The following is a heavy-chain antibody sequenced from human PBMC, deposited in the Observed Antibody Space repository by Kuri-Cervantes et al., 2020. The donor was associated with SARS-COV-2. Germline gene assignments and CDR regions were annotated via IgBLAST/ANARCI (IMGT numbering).Heavy chain of an antibody. J-gene: IGHJ4*02. D-gene: IGHD3-10*01. V-gene: IGHV1-18*01. CDR3: ARDYGVVRGVISIGIGDY. Sequence: ASVKVSCKASGYTFTSYAMHWVRQAPGQGLEWMGWISAYNGNTNYSQKHQGRVTMTTDTSTSTAYMELRSLRSDDTAVYYCARDYGVVRGVISIGIGDYWGQGTLVTVSS. CDR1: GYTFTSYA. CDR2: ISAYNGNT.